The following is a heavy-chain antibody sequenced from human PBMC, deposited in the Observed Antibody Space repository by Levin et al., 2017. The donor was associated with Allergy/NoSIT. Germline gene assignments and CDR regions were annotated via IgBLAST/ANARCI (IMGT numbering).Heavy chain of an antibody. D-gene: IGHD1-26*01. V-gene: IGHV3-23*01. CDR1: GFTFSSCG. Sequence: PGGSLRLSCAVSGFTFSSCGMTWVRQAPGKGLEWVSSISRSGSRTYYADSVRGRFTISRDNSKNTLYLQMNSLRAEDTAVYDCASGCSSSYYSFVYWGQGTLVTVSS. J-gene: IGHJ4*02. CDR2: ISRSGSRT. CDR3: ASGCSSSYYSFVY.